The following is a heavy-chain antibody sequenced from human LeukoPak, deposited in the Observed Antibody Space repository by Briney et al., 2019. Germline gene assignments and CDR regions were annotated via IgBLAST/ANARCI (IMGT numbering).Heavy chain of an antibody. CDR3: ARDMERDYYDSSGYYPDAFDI. J-gene: IGHJ3*02. CDR1: GGSISSGSYY. Sequence: PSQTLSLTCTVSGGSISSGSYYWSWIRQPAGKGLEWIGRIYTSGSPNYNPSLKSRVTISVDTSKNQFSLKLSSVTAADTAVYYCARDMERDYYDSSGYYPDAFDIWGQGTMVTVSS. D-gene: IGHD3-22*01. V-gene: IGHV4-61*02. CDR2: IYTSGSP.